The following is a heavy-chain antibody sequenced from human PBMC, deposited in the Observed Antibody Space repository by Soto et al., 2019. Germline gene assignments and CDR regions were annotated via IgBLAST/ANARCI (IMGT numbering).Heavy chain of an antibody. CDR1: GFTFSSYG. V-gene: IGHV3-33*01. J-gene: IGHJ4*02. D-gene: IGHD6-19*01. Sequence: GGSLRLSCAASGFTFSSYGMHWVRQAPGKGLEWVAVIWYDGSNKYYADSVKGRFTISRDNSKNTLYLQMNSLRAEDTAVYYCARGLAVADLEMATISYYFDYWGQGTLVTVSS. CDR2: IWYDGSNK. CDR3: ARGLAVADLEMATISYYFDY.